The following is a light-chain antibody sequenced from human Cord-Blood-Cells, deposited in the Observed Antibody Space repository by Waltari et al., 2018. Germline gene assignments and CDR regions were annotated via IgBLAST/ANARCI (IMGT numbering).Light chain of an antibody. V-gene: IGKV1-39*01. CDR1: QSISSY. CDR2: AAS. CDR3: QQSYSTIT. Sequence: DIQMTQSPYSLSAFVGDRVTITCRASQSISSYLNWYQQKPGKAPKLLIYAASSLQSGVPSRFSGSGSGTDFTLTISSLQPEDFATYYCQQSYSTITFGPGTKVDIK. J-gene: IGKJ3*01.